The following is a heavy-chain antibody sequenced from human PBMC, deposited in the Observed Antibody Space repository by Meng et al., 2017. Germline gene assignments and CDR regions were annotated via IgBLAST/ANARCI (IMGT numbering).Heavy chain of an antibody. J-gene: IGHJ6*02. CDR2: INPNSGGT. CDR1: GYTFTGYY. V-gene: IGHV1-2*02. CDR3: AREGHSSGWPGVDV. D-gene: IGHD6-19*01. Sequence: ASVKVSCKASGYTFTGYYMHWVRQAPGQGLEWMGWINPNSGGTNYAQKFQGRVTMTRDTSISTAYMELSRLRSDDTAVYYCAREGHSSGWPGVDVWGQGTTVTVSS.